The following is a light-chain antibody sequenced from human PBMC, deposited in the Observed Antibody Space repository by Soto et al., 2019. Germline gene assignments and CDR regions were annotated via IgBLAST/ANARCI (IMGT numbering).Light chain of an antibody. Sequence: AIRVIQSTSSLSASTGDRVTTTCRGSKGISSYLAWYQQKPGKAPSLLMYDASTLERGVPSRFSGTGSGTEFTLTISSLQPDDFATYYCQQYHRSSITFGRGTRLEI. J-gene: IGKJ5*01. CDR1: KGISSY. CDR3: QQYHRSSIT. V-gene: IGKV1-8*01. CDR2: DAS.